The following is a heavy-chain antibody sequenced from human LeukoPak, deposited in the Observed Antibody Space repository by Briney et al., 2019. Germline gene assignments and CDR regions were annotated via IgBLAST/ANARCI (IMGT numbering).Heavy chain of an antibody. CDR1: GGSFSDYF. CDR3: VSSSYDLLTGLGLTHDF. CDR2: VHPSGRT. J-gene: IGHJ4*02. D-gene: IGHD3-9*01. Sequence: PSETLSLTCAVYGGSFSDYFWSWIRQPPGKGLEWIGEVHPSGRTNYKSSLKSRLTISVDTSKNQFSLSLSSVTAADTAVYFCVSSSYDLLTGLGLTHDFWGQGTLVTVSS. V-gene: IGHV4-34*01.